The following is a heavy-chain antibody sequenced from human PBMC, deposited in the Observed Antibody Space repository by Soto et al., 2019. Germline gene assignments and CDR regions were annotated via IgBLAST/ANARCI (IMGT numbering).Heavy chain of an antibody. CDR1: GFTFSSYS. Sequence: EVQLVESGGGLVQPGGSLRLSCAASGFTFSSYSMNWVRQAPGKGLEWVSYISSSSSTIYYADSVKGRFTISRDNAKNSMNMQRNSRRAEDTAVYYCSTKGRDEWELNDFAYWGQGPLVTVSS. CDR2: ISSSSSTI. CDR3: STKGRDEWELNDFAY. V-gene: IGHV3-48*01. D-gene: IGHD1-26*01. J-gene: IGHJ4*02.